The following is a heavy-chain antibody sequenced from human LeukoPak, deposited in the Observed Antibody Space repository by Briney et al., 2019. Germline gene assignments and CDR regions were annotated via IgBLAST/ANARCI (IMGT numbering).Heavy chain of an antibody. Sequence: GGSLRLSCAASGFSFSIYEMNWVRQAPGKGLEWVSYISSSGNNINYADSVKGRFTISGDNAKNSLYLQMNSLRVEDTAVYYCARGISTRAATRDYWGQGTLVTVSS. J-gene: IGHJ4*02. CDR2: ISSSGNNI. CDR1: GFSFSIYE. V-gene: IGHV3-48*03. D-gene: IGHD1-26*01. CDR3: ARGISTRAATRDY.